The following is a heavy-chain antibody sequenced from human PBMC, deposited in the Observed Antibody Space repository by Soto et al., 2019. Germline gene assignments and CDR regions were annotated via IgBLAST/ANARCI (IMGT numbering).Heavy chain of an antibody. V-gene: IGHV1-18*01. CDR1: GYTFFSYG. D-gene: IGHD1-26*01. Sequence: QVKLEQSGAEVKKPGASVKVSCKASGYTFFSYGITWVRQAPGQGLEWMGWVSGYNGHTNYAQKFQGRVTMTRDISTTTAYIEMRNVRADDTAVYYCARLVGPTSSDNWFDPWGQGTLVTVSS. CDR3: ARLVGPTSSDNWFDP. J-gene: IGHJ5*02. CDR2: VSGYNGHT.